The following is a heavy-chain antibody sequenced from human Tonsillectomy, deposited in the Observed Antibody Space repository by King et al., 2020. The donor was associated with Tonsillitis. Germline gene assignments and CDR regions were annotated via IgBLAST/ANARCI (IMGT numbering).Heavy chain of an antibody. J-gene: IGHJ4*02. D-gene: IGHD1-26*01. CDR1: GVSITTTNYF. V-gene: IGHV4-39*01. Sequence: QLQESGPGLVKPSETLSLTCTVSGVSITTTNYFWAWIRQPPGKGLEWIGFVSYSGSTYYKPSLKSRVTISMDTSNNQFSLRLSAVTATDTAVYYCARQISETSNSDYWGQGTLVTVSS. CDR3: ARQISETSNSDY. CDR2: VSYSGST.